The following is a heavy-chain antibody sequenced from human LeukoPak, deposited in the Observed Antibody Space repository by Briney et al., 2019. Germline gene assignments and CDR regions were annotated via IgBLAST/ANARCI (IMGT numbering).Heavy chain of an antibody. Sequence: SETLSLTCGVYGGSFKGYHWSWVRQSPGKGLEWIGEINHSGSTNYNPSLKSRVTLSVDTSQSQVSLTLRSVTAADTAVYYCARGNLYSSSWYAHWGQGTLVTVSS. CDR1: GGSFKGYH. CDR2: INHSGST. V-gene: IGHV4-34*01. CDR3: ARGNLYSSSWYAH. D-gene: IGHD6-13*01. J-gene: IGHJ5*02.